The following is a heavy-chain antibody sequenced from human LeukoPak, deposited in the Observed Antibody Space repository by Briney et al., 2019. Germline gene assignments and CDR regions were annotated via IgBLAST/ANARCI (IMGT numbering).Heavy chain of an antibody. CDR1: GGSMSNYY. Sequence: SETLSLTCTVSGGSMSNYYWSWIRQPPGKGLEWIGYIYYSGSTNYNPSPKSRVTISVDMSKNKFSLKLRSVTAADTAVYYCARVCGGDCYPLGFDPWGQGTLVTVSS. D-gene: IGHD2-21*02. CDR3: ARVCGGDCYPLGFDP. J-gene: IGHJ5*02. V-gene: IGHV4-59*01. CDR2: IYYSGST.